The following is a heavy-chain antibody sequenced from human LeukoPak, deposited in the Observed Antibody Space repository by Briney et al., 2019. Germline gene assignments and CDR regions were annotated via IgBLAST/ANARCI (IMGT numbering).Heavy chain of an antibody. CDR2: IYYSGST. V-gene: IGHV4-39*07. D-gene: IGHD1-14*01. CDR3: ARGGKYYYYYMDV. CDR1: GGSISSSSYY. Sequence: PSETLSLTCTVSGGSISSSSYYWGWIRQPPGKGLEWIGSIYYSGSTYYNPSLKSRVTISVDTSKNQFSLKLSSVTAADTAVYYCARGGKYYYYYMDVWGKGTTVTVSS. J-gene: IGHJ6*03.